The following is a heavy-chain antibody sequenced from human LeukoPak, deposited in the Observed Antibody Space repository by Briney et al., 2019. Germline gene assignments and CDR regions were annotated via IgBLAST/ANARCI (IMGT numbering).Heavy chain of an antibody. Sequence: PGRSLRLSCAASGFTFSSYGMHWVRQAPGKGLEWVAVIWYDGSNKYCADSVKGRFTTSRDNSKNTLYLQMNSLRAEDTAVYYCARAGLGYYGSGSQTSRYYFDYWGQGTLVTVSS. D-gene: IGHD3-10*01. CDR1: GFTFSSYG. CDR2: IWYDGSNK. V-gene: IGHV3-33*01. CDR3: ARAGLGYYGSGSQTSRYYFDY. J-gene: IGHJ4*02.